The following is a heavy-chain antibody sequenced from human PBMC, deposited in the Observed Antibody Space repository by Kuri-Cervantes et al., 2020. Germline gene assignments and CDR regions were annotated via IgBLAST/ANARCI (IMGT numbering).Heavy chain of an antibody. D-gene: IGHD3-10*01. V-gene: IGHV3-23*01. Sequence: GESLKISCAASGFTFSSYAMSWVRQAPGKGLEWVSAISGSGGSTYYADSVKGRFTISRDNSKNTLYLQMNSLRAEDTAVYYCAKVAFGFFLNWFHPWGKGPLVPVSS. CDR1: GFTFSSYA. CDR2: ISGSGGST. CDR3: AKVAFGFFLNWFHP. J-gene: IGHJ5*02.